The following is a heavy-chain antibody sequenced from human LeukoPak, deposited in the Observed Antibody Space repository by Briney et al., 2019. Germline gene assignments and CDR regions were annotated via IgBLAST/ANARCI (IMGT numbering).Heavy chain of an antibody. CDR2: IYTSGST. D-gene: IGHD2-2*01. J-gene: IGHJ4*02. CDR1: GGSVSSGSYY. Sequence: PSQTLSLTCTVSGGSVSSGSYYWTWIRQPAGKGLEWIGRIYTSGSTKYSPSLKSRVTISVDTSKNQFSLKLSSVTAADTAVYYCAKDMEGYCSRTSCYPSFLDYWGQGTLVTVSS. CDR3: AKDMEGYCSRTSCYPSFLDY. V-gene: IGHV4-61*02.